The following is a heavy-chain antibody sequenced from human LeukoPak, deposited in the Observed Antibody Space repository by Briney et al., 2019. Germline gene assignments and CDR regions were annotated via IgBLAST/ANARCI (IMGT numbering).Heavy chain of an antibody. CDR1: GFTFSRHG. CDR2: ISPSGDIK. D-gene: IGHD5-24*01. V-gene: IGHV3-23*01. CDR3: AKDDAWLQYND. Sequence: GGTLRLSCVASGFTFSRHGMNWVRQAPGKGLEWVSGISPSGDIKYYVDSVKGRFTVSRDNSKNTLYLQTNSLRDEDTAVYYCAKDDAWLQYNDWGQGTLVTVSS. J-gene: IGHJ4*02.